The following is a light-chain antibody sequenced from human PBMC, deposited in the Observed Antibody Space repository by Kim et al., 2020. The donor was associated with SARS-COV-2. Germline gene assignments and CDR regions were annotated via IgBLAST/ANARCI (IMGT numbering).Light chain of an antibody. CDR2: GAV. V-gene: IGKV1-33*01. Sequence: DIQMTQSPSSLSASVGDRVTITCQASEDIRNHLSWFQQRPGEAPKVLIQGAVDLQTGVPSRFSATGFGTDFTLTITNLQPEDLATYFCQQYFDDVTFGQGTKVDIK. J-gene: IGKJ1*01. CDR3: QQYFDDVT. CDR1: EDIRNH.